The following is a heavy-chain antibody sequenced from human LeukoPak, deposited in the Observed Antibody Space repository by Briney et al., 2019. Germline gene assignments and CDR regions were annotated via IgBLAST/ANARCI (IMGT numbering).Heavy chain of an antibody. Sequence: GASVKVSCKAFGYTFAGYYMQWVRQAPGQGLEWMGWINPNSGGTHCAQKFQGRVTMTRDTSINTAYMELSSLTSDDTAVYYCASVRSGASYSDAFDYWAREPRSPPPQ. CDR2: INPNSGGT. J-gene: IGHJ4*02. V-gene: IGHV1-2*02. CDR1: GYTFAGYY. D-gene: IGHD3-22*01. CDR3: ASVRSGASYSDAFDY.